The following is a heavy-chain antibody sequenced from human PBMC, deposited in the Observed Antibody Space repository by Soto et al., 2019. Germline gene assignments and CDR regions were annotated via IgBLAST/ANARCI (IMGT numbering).Heavy chain of an antibody. V-gene: IGHV3-74*01. J-gene: IGHJ4*02. D-gene: IGHD6-19*01. CDR2: IKNDGSGA. CDR1: GFPFREYW. CDR3: VREGYNTGWYFFDS. Sequence: GGSLRLSCAASGFPFREYWMHWVRQAPGQGLVWVSRIKNDGSGANYADSVKGRFTMSRDNAKSNLYLQMSSLRAEDTPTYYCVREGYNTGWYFFDSWGQGTLVTVSS.